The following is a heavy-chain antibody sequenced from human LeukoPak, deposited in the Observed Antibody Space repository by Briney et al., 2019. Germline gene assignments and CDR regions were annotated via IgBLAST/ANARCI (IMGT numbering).Heavy chain of an antibody. CDR2: IYPRDGST. J-gene: IGHJ4*02. CDR3: ARASRGGWYYFDY. D-gene: IGHD6-19*01. CDR1: GYTFTNNY. Sequence: ASVKVSCKASGYTFTNNYLHWVRQAPGQGLEWMGMIYPRDGSTSYAQNFQGRVTVTRDTSTTTVHMELRGLRSEDTAVYYCARASRGGWYYFDYWGQGTLVTVSS. V-gene: IGHV1-46*01.